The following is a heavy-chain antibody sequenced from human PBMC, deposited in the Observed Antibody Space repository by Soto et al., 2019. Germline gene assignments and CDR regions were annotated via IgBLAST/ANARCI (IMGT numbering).Heavy chain of an antibody. CDR1: GGSISSGGYS. CDR2: IYHSGST. Sequence: QLQLQESGSGLVKPSQTLSLTCAVSGGSISSGGYSWSWIRQPPGKGLAWIGYIYHSGSTYYNPSLRSRVTISVDRSKNQFSLKLSSVTAADTAVYYCVGGIAARPLCYWGQGTLVTVSS. CDR3: VGGIAARPLCY. V-gene: IGHV4-30-2*01. J-gene: IGHJ4*02. D-gene: IGHD6-6*01.